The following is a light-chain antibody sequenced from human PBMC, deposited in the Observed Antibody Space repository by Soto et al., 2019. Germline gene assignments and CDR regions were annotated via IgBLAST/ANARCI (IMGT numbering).Light chain of an antibody. V-gene: IGLV2-14*01. J-gene: IGLJ1*01. CDR3: NPYTNKPTRV. CDR2: EVS. CDR1: SSDVGGYNY. Sequence: QSALTQPASVSGSPGQSITISCTGTSSDVGGYNYVSWYQQHPGKAPKLIIYEVSNRPSGVSNRFYGSKSGNTASLTISGLHAQHEADYYCNPYTNKPTRVFETGTKLTVL.